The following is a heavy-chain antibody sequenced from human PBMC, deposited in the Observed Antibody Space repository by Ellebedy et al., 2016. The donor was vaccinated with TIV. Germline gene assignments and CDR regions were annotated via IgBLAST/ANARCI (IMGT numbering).Heavy chain of an antibody. CDR2: IDPSDSYT. Sequence: GESLKISCKGSGYTFTSYWITWVRQMPGKGLEWMGRIDPSDSYTNYGPSVQGHVTISADKSITTAYLQWSSLKASDSAIYYCARRWISDGAPVADLWGQGTRVTVSS. CDR3: ARRWISDGAPVADL. CDR1: GYTFTSYW. V-gene: IGHV5-10-1*01. D-gene: IGHD2-15*01. J-gene: IGHJ5*02.